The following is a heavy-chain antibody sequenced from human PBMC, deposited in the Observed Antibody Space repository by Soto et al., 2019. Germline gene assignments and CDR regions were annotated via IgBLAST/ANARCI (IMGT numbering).Heavy chain of an antibody. J-gene: IGHJ4*02. V-gene: IGHV2-5*02. CDR3: AHYSSTSSFDY. Sequence: QITLKESVPTLVKPTQTFTLACTFSGFSLSTSGMGVGWIRQPPGKALEWLALIYWDDDKRYIPSLKSRLTITKDTSKNQVVLTMTNMDPVDTATYYCAHYSSTSSFDYWGQGTLVTVSS. CDR1: GFSLSTSGMG. CDR2: IYWDDDK. D-gene: IGHD6-13*01.